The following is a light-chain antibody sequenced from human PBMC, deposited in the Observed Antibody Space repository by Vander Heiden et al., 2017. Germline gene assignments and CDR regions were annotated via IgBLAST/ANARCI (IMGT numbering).Light chain of an antibody. CDR2: GAS. CDR1: QSVSSTY. V-gene: IGKV3-20*01. J-gene: IGKJ2*01. CDR3: QQYGSSPPYT. Sequence: EIVLTQSPGTLSLSPGERATLSCRASQSVSSTYLVWYQQKPGQAPRLLIHGASTRATGIPDRFSGSGSGTDFTLTISRLEPEDFAVYYCQQYGSSPPYTFGQGAKLEI.